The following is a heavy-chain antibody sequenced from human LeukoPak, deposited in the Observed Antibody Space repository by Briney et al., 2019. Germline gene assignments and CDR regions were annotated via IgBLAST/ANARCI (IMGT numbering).Heavy chain of an antibody. CDR3: AREHSGAFDI. D-gene: IGHD3-3*02. CDR2: INWNGGST. Sequence: GGSLRLSCAASGFTFSSYSMNWVRQAPGKGLEWVSGINWNGGSTGYADSVKGRFTISRDNAKNSLYLQMNSLRAEDTALYHCAREHSGAFDIWGQGTMVTVSS. CDR1: GFTFSSYS. J-gene: IGHJ3*02. V-gene: IGHV3-20*01.